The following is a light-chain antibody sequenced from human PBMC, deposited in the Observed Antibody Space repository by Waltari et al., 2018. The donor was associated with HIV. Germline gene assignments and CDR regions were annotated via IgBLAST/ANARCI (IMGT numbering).Light chain of an antibody. J-gene: IGLJ2*01. Sequence: QSALTQPRSVSGSPGQSVTISCTGTSSDVGLYKYVSWYQQPPGKVPKLLIYDPNARPAGVPDRFSGSKSGTTASLTISGLQAEDEAFYYCCSYAGSYTLIFGGGTRLTVL. CDR3: CSYAGSYTLI. CDR2: DPN. V-gene: IGLV2-11*01. CDR1: SSDVGLYKY.